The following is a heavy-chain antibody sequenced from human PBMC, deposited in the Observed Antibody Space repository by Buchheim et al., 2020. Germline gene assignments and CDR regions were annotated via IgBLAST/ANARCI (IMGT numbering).Heavy chain of an antibody. CDR3: ARGSGYDFWSGYYAANYYYYYGMDV. D-gene: IGHD3-3*01. J-gene: IGHJ6*02. CDR2: MNPNSGNT. Sequence: QVQLVQSGAEVKKPGASVKVSCKASGYTFTSYDINWVRQATGQGLEWMGWMNPNSGNTGYAQKFQGRVTMTRNTSISTAYMELGSLRSEDTAVYYCARGSGYDFWSGYYAANYYYYYGMDVWGQGTT. V-gene: IGHV1-8*01. CDR1: GYTFTSYD.